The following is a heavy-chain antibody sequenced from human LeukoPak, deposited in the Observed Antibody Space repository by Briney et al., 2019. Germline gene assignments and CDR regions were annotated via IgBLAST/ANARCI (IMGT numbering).Heavy chain of an antibody. CDR3: ARGVIAAAGFFDY. CDR2: ISGSGDNT. V-gene: IGHV3-23*01. CDR1: GFTFSSYT. Sequence: GGSLRLSCAASGFTFSSYTMSWVRQAPGKGLEWVSAISGSGDNTYYADSVKGRFTISRDNSKNTLYLQMNSLRAEDTAVYYCARGVIAAAGFFDYWGQGTLVTVSS. J-gene: IGHJ4*02. D-gene: IGHD6-13*01.